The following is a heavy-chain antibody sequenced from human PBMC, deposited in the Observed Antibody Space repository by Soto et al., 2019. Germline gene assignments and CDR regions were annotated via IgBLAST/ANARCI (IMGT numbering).Heavy chain of an antibody. Sequence: QITLRESGPTLVKPTQTLTLTCTFSGFSLDASAVGVGWIRQPPGKALEWLALIYWDDDKRYNPSLKSRLTLTKDTSKNQVVLTMTNMDPVDTATYYCAHSGLSESPYVAEAFEFWGQGTMVTVSS. J-gene: IGHJ3*01. CDR1: GFSLDASAVG. V-gene: IGHV2-5*02. CDR3: AHSGLSESPYVAEAFEF. D-gene: IGHD3-16*01. CDR2: IYWDDDK.